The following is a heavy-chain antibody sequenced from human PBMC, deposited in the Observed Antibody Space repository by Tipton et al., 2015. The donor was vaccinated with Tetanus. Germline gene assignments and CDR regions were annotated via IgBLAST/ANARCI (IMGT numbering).Heavy chain of an antibody. J-gene: IGHJ6*02. D-gene: IGHD3-10*01. V-gene: IGHV4-34*09. CDR2: INHSGST. Sequence: TLSLTCAVYGGSFSGYYWSWIRQPPGKGLEWIGEINHSGSTNYNPSLKSRVTISVDTSKNQFSLKLSSVTAADTAVYYCARVGYYYGSGSSYGMDVWGQGTTVTVSS. CDR1: GGSFSGYY. CDR3: ARVGYYYGSGSSYGMDV.